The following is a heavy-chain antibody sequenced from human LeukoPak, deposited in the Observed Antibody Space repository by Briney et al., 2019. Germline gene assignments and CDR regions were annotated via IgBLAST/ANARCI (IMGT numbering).Heavy chain of an antibody. Sequence: QPGGSLRLPCAASGFTFSSYAMTWVRQAPGKGLEWVATIKQDESQQSYVDSVMGRFTISRDNAKKSVYLQMNSLRAEDTGIYFCARDRIVVEAVERVYAGFYHMDVWGQGTTVIVSS. CDR1: GFTFSSYA. D-gene: IGHD1-1*01. CDR3: ARDRIVVEAVERVYAGFYHMDV. CDR2: IKQDESQQ. J-gene: IGHJ6*02. V-gene: IGHV3-7*01.